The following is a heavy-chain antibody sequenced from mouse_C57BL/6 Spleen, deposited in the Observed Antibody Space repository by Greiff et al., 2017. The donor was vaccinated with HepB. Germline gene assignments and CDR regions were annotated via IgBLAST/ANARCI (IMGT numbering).Heavy chain of an antibody. CDR3: ARGDWDGVAY. J-gene: IGHJ3*01. V-gene: IGHV2-2*01. CDR2: IWSGGST. Sequence: VQLQQSGPGLVQPSQSLSITCTVSGFSLTSYGVHWVRQSPGKGLEWLGVIWSGGSTDYNAAFISRLSISKDNSKSQVFFKMNSLQAVDTAIYYCARGDWDGVAYWGQGTLVTVSA. CDR1: GFSLTSYG. D-gene: IGHD4-1*01.